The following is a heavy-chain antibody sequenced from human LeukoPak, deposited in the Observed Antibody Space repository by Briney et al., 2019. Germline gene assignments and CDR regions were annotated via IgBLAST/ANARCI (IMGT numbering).Heavy chain of an antibody. CDR3: ARDRYSGYPDVFDI. J-gene: IGHJ3*02. CDR1: GGSISSSSYS. V-gene: IGHV4-39*07. Sequence: SETLSLTCTVSGGSISSSSYSWGWIRQPPGKGLEWIGSFYYSGSTYYNPSLKSRVTISVDTSKNQFSLKMRSVTAADTAVYYCARDRYSGYPDVFDIWGQGTMVTVSS. D-gene: IGHD5-12*01. CDR2: FYYSGST.